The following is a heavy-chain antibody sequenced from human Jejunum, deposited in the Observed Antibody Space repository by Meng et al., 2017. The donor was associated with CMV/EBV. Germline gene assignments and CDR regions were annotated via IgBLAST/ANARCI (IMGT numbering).Heavy chain of an antibody. J-gene: IGHJ5*02. CDR2: INTDTGKP. V-gene: IGHV7-4-1*02. CDR3: ARDRGSSGWSNWFDP. Sequence: QAQLVQSGGEVKKPGASLKVSCKASGYTFTNYGITWVRQAPGQGLEWMGWINTDTGKPTYAQGFTGRFVFSLDTSVRTAYLQISSLKAEDTAVYYCARDRGSSGWSNWFDPWGQGTLVTVSS. D-gene: IGHD6-13*01. CDR1: GYTFTNYG.